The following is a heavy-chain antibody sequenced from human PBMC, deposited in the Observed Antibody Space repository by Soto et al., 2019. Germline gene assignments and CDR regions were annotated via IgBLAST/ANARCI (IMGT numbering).Heavy chain of an antibody. V-gene: IGHV3-23*01. CDR3: AKDLGIVVVPAAFFLGY. CDR2: ISGSGGST. CDR1: GFTFSSYA. J-gene: IGHJ4*02. D-gene: IGHD2-2*03. Sequence: GGSLRLSCAASGFTFSSYAMSWVRQAPGKGLEWVSAISGSGGSTYYADSVKGRFTISRDNSKNTLYLQMNSLRAEDTAVYYCAKDLGIVVVPAAFFLGYWGQGTLVTVSS.